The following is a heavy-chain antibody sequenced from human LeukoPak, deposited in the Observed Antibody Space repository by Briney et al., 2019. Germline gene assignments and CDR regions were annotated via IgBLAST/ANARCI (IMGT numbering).Heavy chain of an antibody. V-gene: IGHV4-34*01. CDR1: GGSFSGYY. Sequence: NPSETLSLTCAVYGGSFSGYYWSWIRQPPGKGLEWIGEINHSGSTNYNPSLKSRVTISVDTSKNQFSLKLSSVTAADTAVYYCARGRGYSSGYYGYWGQGTLVTVSS. CDR2: INHSGST. J-gene: IGHJ4*02. D-gene: IGHD3-22*01. CDR3: ARGRGYSSGYYGY.